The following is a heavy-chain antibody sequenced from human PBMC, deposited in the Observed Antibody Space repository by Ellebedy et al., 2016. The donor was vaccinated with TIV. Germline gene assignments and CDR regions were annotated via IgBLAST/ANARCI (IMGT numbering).Heavy chain of an antibody. CDR3: ARKTGNRGDFDI. CDR1: GFSFTGYY. D-gene: IGHD7-27*01. CDR2: ITPNSGRT. J-gene: IGHJ3*02. Sequence: AASVKVSCKASGFSFTGYYIHWVRQAPGQGLEWMGWITPNSGRTKYAQKFQDWVTITRDTSISTAYMELTRLRSDETAVYYCARKTGNRGDFDIWGQGTMVAVSS. V-gene: IGHV1-2*04.